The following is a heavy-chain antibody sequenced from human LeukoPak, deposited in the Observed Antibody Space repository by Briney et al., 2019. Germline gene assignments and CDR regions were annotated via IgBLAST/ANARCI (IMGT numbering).Heavy chain of an antibody. CDR1: GFTFSSYG. D-gene: IGHD3/OR15-3a*01. V-gene: IGHV3-30*18. Sequence: GRSLRLSCAASGFTFSSYGMHWVRQAPGKGLEWVAVISYDGSNKYYADSVKGRFTISRDNSKNTLYLQMNSLRAEDTAVYYCAKEFGTGGWSPQHYWGQGTLVTVSS. CDR2: ISYDGSNK. J-gene: IGHJ4*02. CDR3: AKEFGTGGWSPQHY.